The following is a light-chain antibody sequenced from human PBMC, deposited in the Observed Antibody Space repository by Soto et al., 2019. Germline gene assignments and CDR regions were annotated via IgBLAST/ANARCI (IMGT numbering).Light chain of an antibody. CDR2: GAS. CDR3: QQYGRSLT. V-gene: IGKV3-20*01. Sequence: EFVLTQSPGTLSLSPGERATLSCRASQSVNNNYLAWYQQKRGQAPRLLVYGASTRATGIPDRFSGSVSGTDFTLTISRLEPEDFAVYYCQQYGRSLTFGGGTKVEIK. J-gene: IGKJ4*01. CDR1: QSVNNNY.